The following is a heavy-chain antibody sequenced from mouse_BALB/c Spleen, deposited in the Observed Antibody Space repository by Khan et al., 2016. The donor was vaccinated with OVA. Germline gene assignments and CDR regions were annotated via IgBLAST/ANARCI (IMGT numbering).Heavy chain of an antibody. CDR1: GFTFSSYS. J-gene: IGHJ2*01. CDR2: ITSGGSYT. D-gene: IGHD1-1*01. Sequence: EVKLVESGGDLVKPGGSLRLSCAASGFTFSSYSMSWVRQTPEKRLEWVATITSGGSYTYYPDSVQGRFTLSRDNAKNTLFLQMSSLRSEDTAIYYCTRDRNYYGSSFYFDYWGQGTTLTVSS. CDR3: TRDRNYYGSSFYFDY. V-gene: IGHV5-6-4*01.